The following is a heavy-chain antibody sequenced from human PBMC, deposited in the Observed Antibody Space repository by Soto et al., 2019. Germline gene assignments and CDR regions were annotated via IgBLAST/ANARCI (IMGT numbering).Heavy chain of an antibody. D-gene: IGHD1-26*01. CDR1: GFTFSSYA. CDR2: ISVSGGST. Sequence: GGSLRLSCAASGFTFSSYAMSWVRQAPGKGLEWVSAISVSGGSTYYADSVKGRFTTSRDNSKNTLYLQMNSLRAEDTAVYYCAKDGVSGSYYFYFDSWGQGALVTVSS. J-gene: IGHJ4*02. CDR3: AKDGVSGSYYFYFDS. V-gene: IGHV3-23*01.